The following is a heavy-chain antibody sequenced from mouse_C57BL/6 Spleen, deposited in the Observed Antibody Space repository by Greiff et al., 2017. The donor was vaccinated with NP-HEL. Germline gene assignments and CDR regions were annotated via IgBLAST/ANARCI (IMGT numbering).Heavy chain of an antibody. V-gene: IGHV1-82*01. CDR3: ASTGKDYAMDY. Sequence: QVQLQQSGPELVKPGASVKISCKASGYAFSSSWMNWVKQRPGKGLEWIGRIYPGDGDTNYNGKFKGKATLTADKSSSTAYMQLSSLTSEDSAVYFCASTGKDYAMDYWGQGTSVTVSS. CDR1: GYAFSSSW. J-gene: IGHJ4*01. CDR2: IYPGDGDT. D-gene: IGHD4-1*02.